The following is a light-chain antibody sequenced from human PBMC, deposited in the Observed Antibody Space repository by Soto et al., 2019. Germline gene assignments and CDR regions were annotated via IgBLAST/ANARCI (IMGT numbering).Light chain of an antibody. Sequence: QSALTQPPSASGSPGQSVTISCTGTNSDAGGSTYVSWYQQHPGKAPKLVIYEVSKRPSGVPDRFSGSKSGNTASLTVSGLQAEDEADYYCSSYAGSNNFVVFGGGTKVTVL. CDR1: NSDAGGSTY. CDR3: SSYAGSNNFVV. V-gene: IGLV2-8*01. CDR2: EVS. J-gene: IGLJ2*01.